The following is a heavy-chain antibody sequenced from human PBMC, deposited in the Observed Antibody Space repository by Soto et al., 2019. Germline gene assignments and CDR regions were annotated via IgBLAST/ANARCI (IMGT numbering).Heavy chain of an antibody. CDR3: ARDGGSHSGGIDY. CDR1: GGTFSSYS. D-gene: IGHD1-26*01. V-gene: IGHV1-69*01. CDR2: IIPIFGTA. J-gene: IGHJ4*02. Sequence: QVQLVQSGAEVKKPGSSVKVSCKASGGTFSSYSINWVRQAPGQGLEWMGEIIPIFGTANYAQKYQGRVTITADESTSTAYMDLSRLRPEDTAVYYCARDGGSHSGGIDYWGQGTLVTVSS.